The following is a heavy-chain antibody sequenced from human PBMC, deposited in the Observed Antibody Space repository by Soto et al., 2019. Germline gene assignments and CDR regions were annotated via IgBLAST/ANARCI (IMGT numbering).Heavy chain of an antibody. CDR2: ISSSSSYI. J-gene: IGHJ6*02. CDR1: GFTFSSYS. D-gene: IGHD6-6*01. CDR3: ARDQWXAARGPEAYYYYYGMDV. V-gene: IGHV3-21*01. Sequence: GGSLRLSCAASGFTFSSYSMNWVRQAPGKGLEWVSSISSSSSYIYYADSVKGRFTISRDNAKNSLYLQMSSLRAEDTAVYYCARDQWXAARGPEAYYYYYGMDVWGQGTTVTVSS.